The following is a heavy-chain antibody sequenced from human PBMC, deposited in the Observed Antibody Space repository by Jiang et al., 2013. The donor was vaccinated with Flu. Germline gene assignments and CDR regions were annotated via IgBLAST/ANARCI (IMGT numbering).Heavy chain of an antibody. CDR2: INTNTGKP. D-gene: IGHD2-8*01. J-gene: IGHJ4*02. CDR1: GYTFTNYA. CDR3: ARDRRACIYDTCYTVFDY. V-gene: IGHV7-4-1*02. Sequence: VQSGSELKKPGASVKLSCKASGYTFTNYAMSWMRQAPGQGLEWMGWINTNTGKPTFAQGFTGRFVFSLDTSVSTAYLQISSLEAEDTAVYYCARDRRACIYDTCYTVFDYVGQGTWSPSP.